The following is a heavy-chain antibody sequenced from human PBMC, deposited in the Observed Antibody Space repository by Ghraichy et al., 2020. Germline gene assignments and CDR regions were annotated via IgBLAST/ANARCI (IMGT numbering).Heavy chain of an antibody. Sequence: SETLSLTCTVSGGSISRYYWSWIRQPAGKGLEWIGRFYTSGDTNYNPSLKSRVTMSIDTSKNQFSLKLSSVTAADTAVYYCARDELRPARGYYGMDVWGQGTTVTVSS. CDR3: ARDELRPARGYYGMDV. J-gene: IGHJ6*02. D-gene: IGHD1-7*01. V-gene: IGHV4-4*07. CDR1: GGSISRYY. CDR2: FYTSGDT.